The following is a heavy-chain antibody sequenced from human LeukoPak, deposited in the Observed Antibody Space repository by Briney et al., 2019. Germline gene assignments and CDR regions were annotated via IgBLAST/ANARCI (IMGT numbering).Heavy chain of an antibody. Sequence: ASVKVSCKASGYSFTSYGISWMRQAPGQGLEWMGCISAYNGNTNYAQKLQGRVTMTTDTSTSAAYMELRSLRSDDTAVYYCARAGYYDFWTGPTAFVYWGQRTLVTVSS. CDR3: ARAGYYDFWTGPTAFVY. CDR1: GYSFTSYG. CDR2: ISAYNGNT. D-gene: IGHD3-3*01. V-gene: IGHV1-18*01. J-gene: IGHJ4*02.